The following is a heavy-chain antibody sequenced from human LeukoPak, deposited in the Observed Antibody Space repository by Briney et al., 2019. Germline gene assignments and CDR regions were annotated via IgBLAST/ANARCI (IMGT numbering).Heavy chain of an antibody. CDR3: ARGPGIAVAGVFDY. V-gene: IGHV1-18*04. Sequence: ASVKVSCKAPGYTFTSYGIHGVRQAPGKGGEWMGCICGHNGHTKYVQKLRGRVTMTTDTSTNTAYMELRNLTSDDTAVYYCARGPGIAVAGVFDYWGQGSLVTVSS. CDR2: ICGHNGHT. D-gene: IGHD6-19*01. J-gene: IGHJ4*02. CDR1: GYTFTSYG.